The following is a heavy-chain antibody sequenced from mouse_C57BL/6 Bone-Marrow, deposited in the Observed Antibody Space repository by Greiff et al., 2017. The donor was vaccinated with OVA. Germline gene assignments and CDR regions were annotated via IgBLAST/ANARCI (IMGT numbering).Heavy chain of an antibody. D-gene: IGHD1-1*01. V-gene: IGHV1-69*01. CDR1: GYTFTSYW. CDR3: ARDYGSSYWYFDV. Sequence: VQLQQPGAELVMPGASVKLSCKASGYTFTSYWMHWVKQRPGQGLEWIGEIEPSDSYTNYNQKFKGKSTLTVDKSSSTAYMQLSSLTSEDSAVYYCARDYGSSYWYFDVWGTGTTVTVSS. CDR2: IEPSDSYT. J-gene: IGHJ1*03.